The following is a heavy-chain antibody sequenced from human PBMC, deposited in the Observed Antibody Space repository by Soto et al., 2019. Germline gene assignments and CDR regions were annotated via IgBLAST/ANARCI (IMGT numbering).Heavy chain of an antibody. CDR1: GYTFTSYS. V-gene: IGHV1-46*01. D-gene: IGHD2-15*01. J-gene: IGHJ6*02. CDR3: ARDHNFGFILYAMDV. CDR2: INPSSGRT. Sequence: ASVKVSCRASGYTFTSYSMHWVRPAPGQGLEWMGIINPSSGRTSYAQNFQGRVTMTSDTSTSIVYMEMSSLKSEDTAVYYCARDHNFGFILYAMDVWGQGTTVTVPS.